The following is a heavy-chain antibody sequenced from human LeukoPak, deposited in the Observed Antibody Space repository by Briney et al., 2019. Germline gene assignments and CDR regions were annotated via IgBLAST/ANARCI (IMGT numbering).Heavy chain of an antibody. CDR1: GGSISSYY. D-gene: IGHD3-22*01. CDR3: ARDYGGYYDSSGPLGI. J-gene: IGHJ4*02. CDR2: IYYSGGT. Sequence: PSETLSLTCTVSGGSISSYYWSWIRQPPGKGLEWVGDIYYSGGTNYNPSPRSRVTISVDTSKNQFSLQLNSVTAADTAVYYCARDYGGYYDSSGPLGIWGQGTLVTVSS. V-gene: IGHV4-59*01.